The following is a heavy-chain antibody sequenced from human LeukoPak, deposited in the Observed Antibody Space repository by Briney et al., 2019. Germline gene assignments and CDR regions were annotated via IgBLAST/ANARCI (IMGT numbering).Heavy chain of an antibody. CDR2: IYYSGST. Sequence: SETLSLTCTVSGDSISRGGDHWSWIRQPPGKGLEWIGYIYYSGSTNYNPSLKSRVTISVDTSKSQFSLKLSSVTAADTAVYYCARGSRYYDSSAPVDLWGRGTLVTVSS. CDR3: ARGSRYYDSSAPVDL. J-gene: IGHJ2*01. V-gene: IGHV4-61*08. CDR1: GDSISRGGDH. D-gene: IGHD3-22*01.